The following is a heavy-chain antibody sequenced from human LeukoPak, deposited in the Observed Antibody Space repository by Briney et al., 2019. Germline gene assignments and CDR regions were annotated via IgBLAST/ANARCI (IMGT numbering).Heavy chain of an antibody. V-gene: IGHV3-30*04. CDR2: ISYDGSNK. J-gene: IGHJ6*04. CDR1: GFTFSSYA. D-gene: IGHD2-2*01. Sequence: GGSLRLSCAASGFTFSSYAMHWVRQAPGKGLEGVAVISYDGSNKCYADSVKGRFTISRDNSKNTLYLQMNSLRAEDTAVYYCARGIVVVPAAIHYYGMDVWGKGTTVTVSS. CDR3: ARGIVVVPAAIHYYGMDV.